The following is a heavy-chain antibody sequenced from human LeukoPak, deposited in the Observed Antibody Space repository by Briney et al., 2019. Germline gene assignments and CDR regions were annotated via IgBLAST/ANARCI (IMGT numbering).Heavy chain of an antibody. J-gene: IGHJ4*02. D-gene: IGHD3-22*01. CDR3: ARASDSSGYYGFYY. CDR2: IYYSGST. CDR1: GGSISSSSYY. Sequence: SETLSLTCTVSGGSISSSSYYWGWIRQPPGKGLEWIGSIYYSGSTYYNPSLKSRVTISVDTSKNQFSLKLSSVTAADTAVYYCARASDSSGYYGFYYWGQGTLVTVSS. V-gene: IGHV4-39*07.